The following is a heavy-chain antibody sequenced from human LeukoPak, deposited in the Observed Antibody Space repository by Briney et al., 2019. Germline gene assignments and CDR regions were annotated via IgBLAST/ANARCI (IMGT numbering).Heavy chain of an antibody. CDR3: ARDRVGATLVGRRENYYYMDV. CDR1: GYTFTGYY. D-gene: IGHD1-26*01. J-gene: IGHJ6*03. CDR2: INPNSGGT. V-gene: IGHV1-2*02. Sequence: ASVKVSCKASGYTFTGYYMHWVRQAPGQGLEWMGWINPNSGGTIYAQKFQGRVTMTRDTSISTAYMELSRLRSDDTAVYYCARDRVGATLVGRRENYYYMDVWGKGTTVTVSS.